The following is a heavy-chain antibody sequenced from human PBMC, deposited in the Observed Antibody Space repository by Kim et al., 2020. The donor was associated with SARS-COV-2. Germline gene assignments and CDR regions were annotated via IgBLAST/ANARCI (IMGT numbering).Heavy chain of an antibody. CDR1: GGSFSGYY. J-gene: IGHJ5*02. CDR3: PRGRCASSWYGDHSWFDP. CDR2: INHSGST. Sequence: SETLSLTCAVYGGSFSGYYWSWIRQPPGKGLEWIGEINHSGSTTYNTSPKSRVTISVDTSMNQFSLKLSPGTAAATAAYYCPRGRCASSWYGDHSWFDP. D-gene: IGHD6-13*01. V-gene: IGHV4-34*01.